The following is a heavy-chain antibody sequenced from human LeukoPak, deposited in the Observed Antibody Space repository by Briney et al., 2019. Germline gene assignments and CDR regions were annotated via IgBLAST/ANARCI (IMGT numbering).Heavy chain of an antibody. V-gene: IGHV4-61*02. CDR3: AREGVITMVRGVISGWFDP. J-gene: IGHJ5*02. D-gene: IGHD3-10*01. CDR1: GGSISSGSYY. Sequence: SETPSLTCTVSGGSISSGSYYWSWIRQPAGKGLEWIGRIYTSGSTNYNPSLKSRVTISVDTSKNQFSLKLSSVTAADTAVYYCAREGVITMVRGVISGWFDPWGQGTLVTVSS. CDR2: IYTSGST.